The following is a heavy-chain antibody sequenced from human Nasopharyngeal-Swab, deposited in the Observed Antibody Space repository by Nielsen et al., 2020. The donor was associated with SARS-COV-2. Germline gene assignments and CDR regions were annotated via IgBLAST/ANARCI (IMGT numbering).Heavy chain of an antibody. Sequence: SETLSLTCTVSASSVSSSSFYWSWIRQPPGKGLEWIGYIYYSGSTNYNPSLKSRVTISVDTSKNQFSLKLSSVTAADTAVYYCARGFDYWGQGTLVTVSS. CDR1: ASSVSSSSFY. V-gene: IGHV4-61*01. CDR2: IYYSGST. J-gene: IGHJ4*02. CDR3: ARGFDY.